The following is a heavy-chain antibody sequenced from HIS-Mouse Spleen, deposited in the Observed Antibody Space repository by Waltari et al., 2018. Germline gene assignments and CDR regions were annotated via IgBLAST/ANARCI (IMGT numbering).Heavy chain of an antibody. V-gene: IGHV3-7*01. Sequence: EVQLVESGGGLVQPGGSLRLSCAASGSTFSSYWMSWFRQAPGKGLEWVANIKQDGSEKYYVDSVKGRFTISRDNAKNSLYLQMNSLRAEDTAVYYCARNLNWGDRYWYFDLWGRGTLVTVSS. J-gene: IGHJ2*01. D-gene: IGHD7-27*01. CDR3: ARNLNWGDRYWYFDL. CDR1: GSTFSSYW. CDR2: IKQDGSEK.